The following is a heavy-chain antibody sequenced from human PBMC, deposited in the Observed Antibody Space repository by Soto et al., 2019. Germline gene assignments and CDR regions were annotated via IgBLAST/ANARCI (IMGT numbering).Heavy chain of an antibody. CDR1: GGSVSSSGYY. Sequence: QVQLQESGPGLVKPSETLSLTCTVSGGSVSSSGYYWSWIRQSPGRGLEWIGYVYYSVSTNYNPSLERRVTISVDTSKNQFSLKLSSVTAADTAVYYCAREGDSSLDYFDYWGQGTLVAVSS. V-gene: IGHV4-61*08. CDR2: VYYSVST. CDR3: AREGDSSLDYFDY. J-gene: IGHJ4*02. D-gene: IGHD3-22*01.